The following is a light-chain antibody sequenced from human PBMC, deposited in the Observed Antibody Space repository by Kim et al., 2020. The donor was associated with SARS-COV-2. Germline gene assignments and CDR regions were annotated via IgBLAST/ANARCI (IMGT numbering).Light chain of an antibody. CDR2: STS. Sequence: QTVVTQEPSLTVSPGGTVTLTCASSTGAVAGGYDPNWFQQEPGQAPRALIYSTSNKHSWTPARFSGSLLGGQAALTLSGVQPEDEAEYYCLLYYGDAWVFGGGTKLTVL. CDR3: LLYYGDAWV. J-gene: IGLJ3*02. V-gene: IGLV7-43*01. CDR1: TGAVAGGYD.